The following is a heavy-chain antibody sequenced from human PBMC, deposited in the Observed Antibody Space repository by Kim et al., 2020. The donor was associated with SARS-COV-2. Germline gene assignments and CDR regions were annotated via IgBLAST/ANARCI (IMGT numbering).Heavy chain of an antibody. J-gene: IGHJ6*02. V-gene: IGHV3-33*01. CDR2: IWYDGSNK. CDR1: GFTFSSYG. CDR3: ARAPGVYSSSWYVPPYYYYYGMDV. D-gene: IGHD6-13*01. Sequence: GGSLRLSCAASGFTFSSYGMHWVRQAPGKGLEWVAVIWYDGSNKYYADSVKGRFTISRDNSKNTLYLQMNSLRAEDTAVYYCARAPGVYSSSWYVPPYYYYYGMDVCGQGTTVTVSS.